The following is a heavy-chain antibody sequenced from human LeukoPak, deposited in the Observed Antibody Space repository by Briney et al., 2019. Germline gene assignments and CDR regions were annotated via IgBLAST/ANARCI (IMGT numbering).Heavy chain of an antibody. V-gene: IGHV2-70*04. D-gene: IGHD5-24*01. J-gene: IGHJ4*02. Sequence: SGPTLVNSTQTLTLTCTFSGFSLSTSGMRVSWIRQPPGKALEWLARIDWDGDKFYSTSLKTRLTISKDTSKNQVVLTMTNMDPVDTATYYCARTARDGYTVDYWGQGTLVTVSS. CDR3: ARTARDGYTVDY. CDR2: IDWDGDK. CDR1: GFSLSTSGMR.